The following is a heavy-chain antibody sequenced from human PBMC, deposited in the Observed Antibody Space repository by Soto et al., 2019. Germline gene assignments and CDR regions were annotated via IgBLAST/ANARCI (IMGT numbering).Heavy chain of an antibody. Sequence: GGSLRLSCAASGFTFSSYGMHWVRQAPGKGLEWVAVIWYDGSNKYYADSVKGRFTISRDNSKNTLYLQMNSLRAEDTAVYYCERAQENYSLDYWGQGTLVTVSS. V-gene: IGHV3-33*01. J-gene: IGHJ4*02. CDR1: GFTFSSYG. D-gene: IGHD1-7*01. CDR3: ERAQENYSLDY. CDR2: IWYDGSNK.